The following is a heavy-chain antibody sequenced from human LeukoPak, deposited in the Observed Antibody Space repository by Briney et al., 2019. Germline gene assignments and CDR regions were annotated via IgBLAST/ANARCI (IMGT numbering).Heavy chain of an antibody. J-gene: IGHJ4*02. CDR1: GFSLSTSGVG. D-gene: IGHD3-10*01. Sequence: SGPTLVNPTQTLTLTCTFSGFSLSTSGVGVGWIRQPPGKALEWLALIYWDDDKRYSPSLKSRLTITKDTSKNQVVLTMTNMDPVDTATYYCAHVSGVPDVVSGRFGEYFDYWGQGTLVTVSS. CDR3: AHVSGVPDVVSGRFGEYFDY. V-gene: IGHV2-5*02. CDR2: IYWDDDK.